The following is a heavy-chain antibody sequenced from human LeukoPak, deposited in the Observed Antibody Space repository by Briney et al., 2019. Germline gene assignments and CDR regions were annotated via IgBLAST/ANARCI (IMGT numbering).Heavy chain of an antibody. Sequence: ETLSLTCAVYGGSFSGYYWSWVRQAPGKGLEWVSAISGSGGSTYYADSVKGRFTISRDNSKNTLYLQMNSLRAEDTAVYYCAKVGSSWSFDPWGQGTLVTVSS. J-gene: IGHJ5*02. V-gene: IGHV3-23*01. CDR1: GGSFSGYY. D-gene: IGHD6-13*01. CDR2: ISGSGGST. CDR3: AKVGSSWSFDP.